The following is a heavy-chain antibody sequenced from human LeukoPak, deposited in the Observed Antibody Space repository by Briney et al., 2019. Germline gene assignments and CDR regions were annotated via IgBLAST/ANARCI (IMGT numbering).Heavy chain of an antibody. D-gene: IGHD5-12*01. CDR3: AKDGMATISYYFDY. J-gene: IGHJ4*02. Sequence: PGGSLRLSCAASGFTFRSYVMSWVRQAPGKGLEWVSAISGSGGSTYYADSVKGRFTISRDNSQNTLYLQMNSLGAEDTAVYYCAKDGMATISYYFDYWGQGTLVTVSS. CDR1: GFTFRSYV. CDR2: ISGSGGST. V-gene: IGHV3-23*01.